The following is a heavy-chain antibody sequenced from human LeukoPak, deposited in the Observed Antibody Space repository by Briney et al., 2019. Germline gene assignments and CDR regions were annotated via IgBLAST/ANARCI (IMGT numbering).Heavy chain of an antibody. CDR3: ARGTVPAAHYYYYYYGMDV. V-gene: IGHV1-46*01. D-gene: IGHD2-2*01. J-gene: IGHJ6*02. Sequence: ASVKVSCKPSGYTFTAYYLHWVRQAPGQGLEWMGIINPSGGSTSYAQKFQGRVTMTRDTSTSTVYMELSSLRSEDTAVYYCARGTVPAAHYYYYYYGMDVWGQGTTVTVSS. CDR2: INPSGGST. CDR1: GYTFTAYY.